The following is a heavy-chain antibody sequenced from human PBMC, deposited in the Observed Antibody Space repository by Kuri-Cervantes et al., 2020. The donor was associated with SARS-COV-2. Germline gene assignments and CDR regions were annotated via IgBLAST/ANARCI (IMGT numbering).Heavy chain of an antibody. J-gene: IGHJ4*02. Sequence: ASVKVSCKASGYIFTNYYMSWVRQAPGQGLEWLGIINPSGGGTSYAQKFQGRVTMTTDTSTSTAYMELRSLRSDDTAVYYCARGIVVVVAAMGYFDYWGQGTLVTVSS. CDR3: ARGIVVVVAAMGYFDY. CDR1: GYIFTNYY. CDR2: INPSGGGT. V-gene: IGHV1-46*01. D-gene: IGHD2-15*01.